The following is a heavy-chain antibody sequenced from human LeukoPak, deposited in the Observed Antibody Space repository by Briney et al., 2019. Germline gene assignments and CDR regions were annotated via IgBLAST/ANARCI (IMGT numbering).Heavy chain of an antibody. J-gene: IGHJ5*02. CDR1: GGSISSYY. CDR2: ISASGST. V-gene: IGHV4-4*07. D-gene: IGHD3-22*01. Sequence: SETLSLTCTVSGGSISSYYWTWTRQSPGKGLEWIGRISASGSTNYNPSLKRRVTVSVDTSNNHFLLNQSSVTSADTAVYCCAGEERDSRQLDLWGQGTLVTVSS. CDR3: AGEERDSRQLDL.